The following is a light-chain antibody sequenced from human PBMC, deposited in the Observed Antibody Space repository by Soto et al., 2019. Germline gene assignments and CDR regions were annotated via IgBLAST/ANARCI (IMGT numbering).Light chain of an antibody. CDR3: CSYVGARTDV. CDR2: AGS. V-gene: IGLV2-23*01. CDR1: ISDVGSSGP. Sequence: QSVLTQPASVSGSPGQSITISCSGSISDVGSSGPVSWYQHHPGQVPKLIISAGSRRPSGVSSRFSGSKTGNTASLTITGLQAEDEANYYCCSYVGARTDVFGTGTKVTVL. J-gene: IGLJ1*01.